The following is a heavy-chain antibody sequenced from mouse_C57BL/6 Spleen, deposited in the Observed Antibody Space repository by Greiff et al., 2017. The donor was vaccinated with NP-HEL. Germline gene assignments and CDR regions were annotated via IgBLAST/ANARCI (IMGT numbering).Heavy chain of an antibody. CDR2: IYPGDGDT. D-gene: IGHD3-2*02. J-gene: IGHJ3*01. V-gene: IGHV1-82*01. Sequence: LQESGPELVKPGASVKISCKASGYAFSSSWMNWVKQRPGKGLEWIGRIYPGDGDTNYNGKFKGKATLTADKSSSTAYMQLSSLTSEDSAVYFCARLTAQATAYWGQGTLVTVSA. CDR1: GYAFSSSW. CDR3: ARLTAQATAY.